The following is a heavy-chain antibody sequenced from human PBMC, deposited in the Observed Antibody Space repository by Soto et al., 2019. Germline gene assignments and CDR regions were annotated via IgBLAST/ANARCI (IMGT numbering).Heavy chain of an antibody. CDR2: INPNSGGT. V-gene: IGHV1-2*04. J-gene: IGHJ6*02. D-gene: IGHD3-10*01. CDR1: GYTFTGYY. Sequence: RASVKVSCKASGYTFTGYYMHWVRQAPGQGLEWMGWINPNSGGTNYAQKFQGWVTMTRDTSISTAYMELSRLRSDDTAVYYCARSGNFYPRYYHYYGMDVWGQGTTVTVSS. CDR3: ARSGNFYPRYYHYYGMDV.